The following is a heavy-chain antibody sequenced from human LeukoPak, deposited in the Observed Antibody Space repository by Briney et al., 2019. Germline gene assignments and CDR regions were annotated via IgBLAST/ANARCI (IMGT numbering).Heavy chain of an antibody. CDR1: GFTFSNYA. J-gene: IGHJ4*02. V-gene: IGHV3-23*01. CDR2: ITESGGST. D-gene: IGHD3-10*01. CDR3: AKVRGGFFDY. Sequence: PGGSLRLSCAASGFTFSNYAMSWVRQAPGKGLEWVSGITESGGSTFFADSVKGRFTISRDNSENTLYLQMNSLRADDTAVYYCAKVRGGFFDYWGQGTLVTVSS.